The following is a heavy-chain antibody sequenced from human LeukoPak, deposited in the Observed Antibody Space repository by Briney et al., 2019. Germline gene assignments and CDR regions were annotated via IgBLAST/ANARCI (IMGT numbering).Heavy chain of an antibody. CDR1: GFTFSTHW. CDR2: IKHDGGEA. Sequence: GGSLRLSCVASGFTFSTHWMRWVRQAPGKGLESVANIKHDGGEAYYVDSVRGRFSTSRDNAKNSLYLQMNSLRVEDTAVYYWNVDLRGATGDYWGQGTLVTVSS. J-gene: IGHJ4*02. CDR3: NVDLRGATGDY. V-gene: IGHV3-7*01. D-gene: IGHD1-26*01.